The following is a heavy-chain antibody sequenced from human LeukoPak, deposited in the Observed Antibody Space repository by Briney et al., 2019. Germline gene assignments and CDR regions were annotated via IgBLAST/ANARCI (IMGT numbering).Heavy chain of an antibody. CDR1: GGSISSYY. CDR3: ARQEYSSSPWIDY. V-gene: IGHV4-59*01. J-gene: IGHJ4*02. CDR2: IYYSEST. D-gene: IGHD6-6*01. Sequence: PSETLSLTCTVSGGSISSYYWSWIRQPPGKGLEWIGYIYYSESTNYNPSLKSRVTISVDTSKNQFSLKLSSVTAADTAVYYCARQEYSSSPWIDYWGQGTLVTVSS.